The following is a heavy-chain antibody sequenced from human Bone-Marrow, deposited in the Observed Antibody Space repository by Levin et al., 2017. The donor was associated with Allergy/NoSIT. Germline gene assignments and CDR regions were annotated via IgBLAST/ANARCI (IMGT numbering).Heavy chain of an antibody. V-gene: IGHV4-31*02. Sequence: SQTLSLTCTVSGESVSSSGFYWTWIRQYPGKGLEWIGHIYYPVNTSYNPSLKSRVSISEDRSKNQFSLKLDSVTAADTAVYYCARESVYYGSGSWIDCWGQGTLVTVSS. CDR2: IYYPVNT. CDR3: ARESVYYGSGSWIDC. J-gene: IGHJ4*02. CDR1: GESVSSSGFY. D-gene: IGHD3-10*01.